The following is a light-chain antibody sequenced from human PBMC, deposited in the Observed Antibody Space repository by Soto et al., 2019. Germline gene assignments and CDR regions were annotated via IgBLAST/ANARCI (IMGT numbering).Light chain of an antibody. J-gene: IGLJ1*01. CDR1: SSDVGGNDY. Sequence: QSVLTQPASVSGSPGQSVTISCTGASSDVGGNDYVSWYQQHPGKAPKLILYEVNNRPSGVSNHFSGSKSGNTASLIISGLQADEEADYYCSSYSTTSTLVFGSGTKLPVL. CDR3: SSYSTTSTLV. V-gene: IGLV2-14*01. CDR2: EVN.